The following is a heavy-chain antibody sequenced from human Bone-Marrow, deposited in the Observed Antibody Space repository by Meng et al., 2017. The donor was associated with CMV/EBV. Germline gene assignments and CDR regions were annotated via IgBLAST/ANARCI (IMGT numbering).Heavy chain of an antibody. D-gene: IGHD6-19*01. V-gene: IGHV1-18*01. CDR1: GYTFTSYG. J-gene: IGHJ5*02. CDR3: ARKAYSSGWYDWFDP. Sequence: SGYTFTSYGISWVRQAPGQGLEWMGWISAYNGNTNYAQKLQGRVTMTTDTSTSTAYMELRSLRSDDTAVYYCARKAYSSGWYDWFDPWGQGTLVTVS. CDR2: ISAYNGNT.